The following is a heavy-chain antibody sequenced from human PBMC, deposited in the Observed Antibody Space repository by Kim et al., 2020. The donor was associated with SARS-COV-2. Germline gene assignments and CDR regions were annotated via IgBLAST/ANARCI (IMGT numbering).Heavy chain of an antibody. CDR2: ISSSGSTI. CDR1: GFTFSSYE. J-gene: IGHJ5*02. D-gene: IGHD6-13*01. CDR3: ARGGGYSSSWSRDNWFDP. V-gene: IGHV3-48*03. Sequence: GGSLRLSCAASGFTFSSYEMNWVRQAPGKGLEWVSYISSSGSTIYYAASVKGRFTISRDNAKNSLYLQMNSLRAEDTAVYYCARGGGYSSSWSRDNWFDPWGQGTLVTVSS.